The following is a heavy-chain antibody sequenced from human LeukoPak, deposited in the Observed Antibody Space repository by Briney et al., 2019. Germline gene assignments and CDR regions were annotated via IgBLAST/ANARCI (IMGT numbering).Heavy chain of an antibody. CDR2: INHSGST. J-gene: IGHJ6*04. CDR3: ARIVVVPAAPWQDHRGVHLQSPNADV. V-gene: IGHV4-34*01. CDR1: GGSFSGYY. D-gene: IGHD2-2*01. Sequence: PSETLSLTCAVYGGSFSGYYWSWIRQPPGKGLEWIGEINHSGSTNYNPSLKSRVTISVDTSKNQFSLKLSSVTAADTAVYYCARIVVVPAAPWQDHRGVHLQSPNADVWGKGTTVTVSS.